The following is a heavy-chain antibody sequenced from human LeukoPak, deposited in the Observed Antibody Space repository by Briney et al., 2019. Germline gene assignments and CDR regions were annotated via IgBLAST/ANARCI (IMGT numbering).Heavy chain of an antibody. D-gene: IGHD2-8*01. V-gene: IGHV1-2*02. CDR3: ARRSPNGLDAFDI. J-gene: IGHJ3*02. Sequence: ASVKDSCKASAYTFTGYYLHWVPQAPRQGPQWMGWIESNNGDSEYAQKLQGRVTMNRDRYISTAYIELGRLTSDDTAVYYWARRSPNGLDAFDIWGQGTMVTVSS. CDR1: AYTFTGYY. CDR2: IESNNGDS.